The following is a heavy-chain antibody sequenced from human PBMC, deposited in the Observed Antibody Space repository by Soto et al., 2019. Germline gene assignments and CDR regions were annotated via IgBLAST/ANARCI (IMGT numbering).Heavy chain of an antibody. V-gene: IGHV1-18*01. CDR2: ISAHNGNT. Sequence: QVHLVQSGAEVKKPGASVKVSCKASGYTFTSYGITWVRQAPGQGLEWMGWISAHNGNTDYAQKLQGRVIVTRDTSTTTADMELRSLQSDDTAVYYCARGRYGDYWGQGAVLTVSS. D-gene: IGHD1-1*01. CDR1: GYTFTSYG. CDR3: ARGRYGDY. J-gene: IGHJ4*02.